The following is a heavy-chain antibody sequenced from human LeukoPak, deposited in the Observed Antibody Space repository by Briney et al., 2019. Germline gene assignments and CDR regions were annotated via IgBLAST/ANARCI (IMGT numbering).Heavy chain of an antibody. CDR2: IYSGGST. J-gene: IGHJ6*02. V-gene: IGHV3-66*02. D-gene: IGHD2-21*01. Sequence: GGSLRLSCAASGFTVSSNCMSWVRQAPGKGLEWVTVIYSGGSTYYADSVKGRFTISRDNSKNTLYLQMNSLRAEDTAVYYCARDCCRGTQVGWYYYGMDVWGQGTTVTVSS. CDR3: ARDCCRGTQVGWYYYGMDV. CDR1: GFTVSSNC.